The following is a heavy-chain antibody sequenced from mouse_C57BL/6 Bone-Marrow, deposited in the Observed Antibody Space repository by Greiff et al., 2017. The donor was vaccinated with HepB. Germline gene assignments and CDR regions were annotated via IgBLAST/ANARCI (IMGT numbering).Heavy chain of an antibody. Sequence: QVHVKQSGPGLVAPSQSLSITCTVSGFSLTSYGVDWVRQSPGKGLEWLGVIWGVGSTNYNSALKSRLSISKDNSKSQVFLKMNSLQTDDTAMYYCASDNYGSSHWYFDVWGTGTTVTVSS. J-gene: IGHJ1*03. D-gene: IGHD1-1*01. CDR2: IWGVGST. CDR3: ASDNYGSSHWYFDV. V-gene: IGHV2-6*01. CDR1: GFSLTSYG.